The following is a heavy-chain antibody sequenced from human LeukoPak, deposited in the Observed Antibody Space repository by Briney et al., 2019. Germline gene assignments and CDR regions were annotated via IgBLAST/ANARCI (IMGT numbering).Heavy chain of an antibody. Sequence: GGSLRLSCAASGFTFSNAWMSWVRQAPGKGLEWVGRIKSKTDGGTTDYAAPVKGRFTISRDDSKNTLHLQMNSLKTEDTAVYYCTTSYGYFDGYFDYWGQGTLVTVSS. CDR2: IKSKTDGGTT. J-gene: IGHJ4*02. CDR3: TTSYGYFDGYFDY. CDR1: GFTFSNAW. V-gene: IGHV3-15*01. D-gene: IGHD5-18*01.